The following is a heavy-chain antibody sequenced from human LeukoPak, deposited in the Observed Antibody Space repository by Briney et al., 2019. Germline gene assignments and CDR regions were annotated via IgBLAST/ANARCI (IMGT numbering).Heavy chain of an antibody. J-gene: IGHJ6*03. V-gene: IGHV4-39*07. D-gene: IGHD3-9*01. CDR3: ARERTYYDFLTGYYYYYMDV. CDR1: GGSISSSSYY. CDR2: IYYSGST. Sequence: NPSETLSLTCTVSGGSISSSSYYWGWIRQPPGKGLEWIGSIYYSGSTYYNPSLKSRVTISVDTSKNQFSLKLSSVTAADTAVYYCARERTYYDFLTGYYYYYMDVGGKGTRVTVSS.